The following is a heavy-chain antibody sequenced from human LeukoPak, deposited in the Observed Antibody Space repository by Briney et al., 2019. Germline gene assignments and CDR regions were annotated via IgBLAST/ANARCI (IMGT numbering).Heavy chain of an antibody. CDR1: GFTFSSYA. CDR2: ISCDGSDK. CDR3: ARVGLRYFDWLLPTNFDY. V-gene: IGHV3-30*04. D-gene: IGHD3-9*01. Sequence: GGSLRLSCAASGFTFSSYAMHWVRQARGRRVEWGAVISCDGSDKYYADCVKGRFTISRDNSKNTLYLQMNSLRAEDTAVYYCARVGLRYFDWLLPTNFDYWGQGTLVTVSS. J-gene: IGHJ4*02.